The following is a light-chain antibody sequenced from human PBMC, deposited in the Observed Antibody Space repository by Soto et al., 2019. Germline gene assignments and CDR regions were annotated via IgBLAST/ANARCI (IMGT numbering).Light chain of an antibody. CDR2: GAS. J-gene: IGKJ1*01. CDR1: QSVTNDF. CDR3: PQYGRSPRT. Sequence: EIVLSQSPGTLSLSPGERATLSCRASQSVTNDFLAWYQQKPGQPPRLLIYGASWRATGIPDRFSGRGSGTDFTLTVSRQEPEDFAVYYCPQYGRSPRTFGQGTKVEIK. V-gene: IGKV3-20*01.